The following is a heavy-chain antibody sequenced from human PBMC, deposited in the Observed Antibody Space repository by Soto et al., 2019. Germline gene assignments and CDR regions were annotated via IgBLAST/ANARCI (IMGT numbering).Heavy chain of an antibody. CDR3: ARSPGGFTVATYFFDY. D-gene: IGHD4-17*01. CDR2: IDWDDDK. J-gene: IGHJ4*02. CDR1: GFSLSSKGMR. V-gene: IGHV2-70*04. Sequence: SGPTLVNPTQTLTLTCTFSGFSLSSKGMRVSWIRQPPGKALEWLARIDWDDDKFYSPSLRTRLAISKDTSKNQVVLTMANVDPKDTATYYCARSPGGFTVATYFFDYWGQGTLVTVSS.